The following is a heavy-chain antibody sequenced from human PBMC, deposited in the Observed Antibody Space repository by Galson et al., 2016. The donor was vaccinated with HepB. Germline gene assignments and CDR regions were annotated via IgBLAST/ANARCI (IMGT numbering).Heavy chain of an antibody. CDR3: ARHRLAPYAGNLEY. CDR1: GHSISSGGYY. CDR2: IFNSRTT. D-gene: IGHD1-14*01. J-gene: IGHJ4*02. Sequence: TLSLTCTVSGHSISSGGYYWTWIRQHSAKGLEWIGCIFNSRTTYYSSSRKSRLSISADTSRRQFSLDLKSVTAADTAVYSCARHRLAPYAGNLEYWSQGTLVTVSS. V-gene: IGHV4-31*03.